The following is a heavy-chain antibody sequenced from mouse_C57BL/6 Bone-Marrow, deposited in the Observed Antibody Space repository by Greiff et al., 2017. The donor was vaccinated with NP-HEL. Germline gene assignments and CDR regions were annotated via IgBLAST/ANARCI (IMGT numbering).Heavy chain of an antibody. CDR3: TTGIYYDYDDY. J-gene: IGHJ2*01. V-gene: IGHV14-4*01. Sequence: VQLQQSGAELVRPGASVKLSCTASGFNIKDDYMPWVKQRPEQGLEWIGWIDPENGDTEYASKFQGKATITADTSSNTAYLQLSSLTSEDTAVYYCTTGIYYDYDDYWGQGTTLTVSS. CDR1: GFNIKDDY. D-gene: IGHD2-4*01. CDR2: IDPENGDT.